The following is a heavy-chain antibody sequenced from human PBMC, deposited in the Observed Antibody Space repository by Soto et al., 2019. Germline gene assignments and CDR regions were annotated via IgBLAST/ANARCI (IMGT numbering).Heavy chain of an antibody. CDR1: GFTVSSNY. V-gene: IGHV3-53*04. Sequence: GGSLRLSCAASGFTVSSNYMSWVRQAPGKGLEWVSVIYSGGSTYYADSVKGRFTISRHNSKNTLYLQMNSLRAEDTAVYYCASIVVVPAAMNAFDIWGQGTMVTVSS. CDR3: ASIVVVPAAMNAFDI. CDR2: IYSGGST. J-gene: IGHJ3*02. D-gene: IGHD2-2*01.